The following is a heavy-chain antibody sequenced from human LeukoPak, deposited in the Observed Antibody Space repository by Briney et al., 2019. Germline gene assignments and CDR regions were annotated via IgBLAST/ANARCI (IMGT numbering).Heavy chain of an antibody. V-gene: IGHV3-72*01. CDR2: TRNRANSYTT. CDR1: GLTLSDHY. D-gene: IGHD3-9*01. Sequence: GGSLRLSCAASGLTLSDHYMDWVRQAPGKGLEWVGRTRNRANSYTTDYAASVKGRFTISRDDLKSPLYLQMNSLRTEDTAVYYCAKDILTGYQTGFDYWGQGTLVTVSS. CDR3: AKDILTGYQTGFDY. J-gene: IGHJ4*02.